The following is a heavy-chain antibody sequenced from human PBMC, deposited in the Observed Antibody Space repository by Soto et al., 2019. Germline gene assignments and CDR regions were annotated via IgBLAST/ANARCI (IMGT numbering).Heavy chain of an antibody. CDR2: ISGSGGST. V-gene: IGHV3-23*01. CDR3: AKDQGYYYYMDV. J-gene: IGHJ6*03. CDR1: GFTFSSYG. Sequence: EVQLLESGGGLAQPGGSLRLSCAASGFTFSSYGMRWVRQAPGKGREWVSAISGSGGSTYYADSVKGRFTISRDNSKSTLYLQMNSLRAEDTAVYYCAKDQGYYYYMDVWGKGTTVTVSS.